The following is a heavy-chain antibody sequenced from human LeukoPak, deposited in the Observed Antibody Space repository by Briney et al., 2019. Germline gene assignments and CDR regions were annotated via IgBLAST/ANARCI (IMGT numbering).Heavy chain of an antibody. CDR3: AKTSSGWSKDY. CDR2: IWYDGSNE. V-gene: IGHV3-33*06. Sequence: GGSLRLSCAASGFTFSRYGMHWVRQAPGKGLEWVAVIWYDGSNEYYADSVKGRFTIFRDNSKNTLYLQMNSLRVEDTAVYYCAKTSSGWSKDYWGQGTLVTVSS. CDR1: GFTFSRYG. D-gene: IGHD6-19*01. J-gene: IGHJ4*02.